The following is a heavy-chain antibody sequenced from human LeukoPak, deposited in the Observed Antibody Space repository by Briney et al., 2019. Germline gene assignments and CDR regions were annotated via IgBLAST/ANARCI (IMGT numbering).Heavy chain of an antibody. Sequence: GGSLRLSCAASGFIFRSYAMSWVRQAPGKRLEWVSGIDNSGGVTYYADSVKGRFTIPRDDSKNTLYLQMNSLRAEDTAVYYCASHDRHFDYWGQGTLVTVSS. CDR2: IDNSGGVT. J-gene: IGHJ4*02. D-gene: IGHD1-1*01. CDR3: ASHDRHFDY. CDR1: GFIFRSYA. V-gene: IGHV3-23*01.